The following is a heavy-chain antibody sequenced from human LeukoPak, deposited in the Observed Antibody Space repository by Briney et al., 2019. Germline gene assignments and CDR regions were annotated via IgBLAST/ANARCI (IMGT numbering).Heavy chain of an antibody. Sequence: ASVKVSCKASGYTFTSYAMNWVRQAPGQGLEWMGWINTNTGNPTYAQGFTGRFVFSLDTSVSTAYLQISSLKAEDTAVYYCAREHYDSSGYYPYYFDYWGQGTLVTVSS. CDR1: GYTFTSYA. V-gene: IGHV7-4-1*02. CDR3: AREHYDSSGYYPYYFDY. CDR2: INTNTGNP. J-gene: IGHJ4*02. D-gene: IGHD3-22*01.